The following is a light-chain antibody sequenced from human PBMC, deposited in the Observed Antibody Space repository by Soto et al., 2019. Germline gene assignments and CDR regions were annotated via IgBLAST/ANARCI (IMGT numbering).Light chain of an antibody. CDR2: DAA. CDR3: QQFDSVPCT. Sequence: IEMTQSQSALSASAVDIVTITCKARQELKNYVIWYQQKPGRAPKLLIYDAASLGTGVSSRFSGSGSGTHSTLTISSLPPEDVATYYWQQFDSVPCTFGKGTKVEIK. V-gene: IGKV1-33*01. CDR1: QELKNY. J-gene: IGKJ2*02.